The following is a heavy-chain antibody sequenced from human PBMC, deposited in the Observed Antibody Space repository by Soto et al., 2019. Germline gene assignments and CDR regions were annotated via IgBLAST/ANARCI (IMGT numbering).Heavy chain of an antibody. J-gene: IGHJ6*01. V-gene: IGHV3-30*03. CDR2: IFFDGSRE. CDR1: VFSFSGFG. D-gene: IGHD2-2*03. CDR3: VRDGFCSGIRCDRDHYYGLEV. Sequence: PVGSLRLSCASSVFSFSGFGMHCVRHSPGKWLEWVAVIFFDGSREFYAESVKGRFSLSRDNSKNTMSLQMSSLRVEDTAVYYCVRDGFCSGIRCDRDHYYGLEVWGRGTRVTVSS.